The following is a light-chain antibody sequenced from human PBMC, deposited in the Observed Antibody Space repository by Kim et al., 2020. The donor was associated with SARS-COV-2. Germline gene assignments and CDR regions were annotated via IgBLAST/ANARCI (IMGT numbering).Light chain of an antibody. J-gene: IGLJ3*02. Sequence: KTVTLSCTRSSGSIASNYLQWYQQRPGSAPTTVIYEDNQRPSGVPDRFSGSIDSSSNSASLTISGLKTEDEADYYCQSYDSSNPWVFGGGTQLTVL. CDR2: EDN. CDR3: QSYDSSNPWV. V-gene: IGLV6-57*03. CDR1: SGSIASNY.